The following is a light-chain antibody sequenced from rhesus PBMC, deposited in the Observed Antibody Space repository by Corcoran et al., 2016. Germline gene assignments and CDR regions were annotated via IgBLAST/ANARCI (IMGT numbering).Light chain of an antibody. CDR3: PQGNSKPLT. CDR2: YAD. V-gene: IGKV1-32*04. J-gene: IGKJ4*01. Sequence: DIQMSQSPSSLSASVGDRVSITCRASQGISRCLNWFQQKPGKAPKLLIYYADSLASGVPSRFSGSGSWTDFTLTICSLQPEDFATYYCPQGNSKPLTFGGGTKVELK. CDR1: QGISRC.